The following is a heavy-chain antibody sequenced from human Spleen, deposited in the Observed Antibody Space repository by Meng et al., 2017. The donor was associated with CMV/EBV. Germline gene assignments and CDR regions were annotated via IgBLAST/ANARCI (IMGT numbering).Heavy chain of an antibody. CDR1: GYTFTDYY. Sequence: ASVKVSCKASGYTFTDYYFHWVRQAPGRGLEWMGWINPNNGATRYAQDFQGRVTMTRDTSISTAYVELSSLTSDDTAVFYCAREWSASEHWGQGTLVTVSS. CDR2: INPNNGAT. J-gene: IGHJ4*02. CDR3: AREWSASEH. V-gene: IGHV1-2*02. D-gene: IGHD2-2*01.